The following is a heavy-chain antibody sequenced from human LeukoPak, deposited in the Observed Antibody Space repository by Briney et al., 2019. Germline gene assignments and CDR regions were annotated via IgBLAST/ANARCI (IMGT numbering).Heavy chain of an antibody. V-gene: IGHV4-38-2*02. Sequence: PSETLSLTCTVSGYSISSGYYWGWIRQPPGKGLEWIGSIYHSGSTYYSPSLKSRVTISVDTSKNQFSLKLSSVTAAATAVYYCARGPSVAGIGNYWGQGTLVTVSS. CDR2: IYHSGST. J-gene: IGHJ4*02. D-gene: IGHD6-19*01. CDR1: GYSISSGYY. CDR3: ARGPSVAGIGNY.